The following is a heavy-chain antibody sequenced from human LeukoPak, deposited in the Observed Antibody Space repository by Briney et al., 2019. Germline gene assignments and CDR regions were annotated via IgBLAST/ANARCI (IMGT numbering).Heavy chain of an antibody. V-gene: IGHV1-69*01. CDR3: ASSIFEAYYYYGMDV. J-gene: IGHJ6*02. CDR2: IIPIFGTA. Sequence: SVKVSCKASGGTFSSYAISWVRQAPGQGLEWMGGIIPIFGTANYAQKFQGRVTITADESTSTAYMELSSLRSEDTAVYYCASSIFEAYYYYGMDVWGQGTTVTVSS. D-gene: IGHD3-3*01. CDR1: GGTFSSYA.